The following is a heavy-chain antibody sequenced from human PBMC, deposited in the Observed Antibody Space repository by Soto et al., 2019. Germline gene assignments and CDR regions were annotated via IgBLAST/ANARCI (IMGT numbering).Heavy chain of an antibody. CDR2: IYYSGST. J-gene: IGHJ4*02. CDR1: GGSISSYY. D-gene: IGHD4-4*01. CDR3: ARDSNDYRSGSYFDY. Sequence: TSETLSLTCTVSGGSISSYYWSWIRQPPGKGLEWIGYIYYSGSTNYNPSLKSRVTISVDTSKNQFSLKLSSVTAADMAVYYCARDSNDYRSGSYFDYWGQGTLVTVSS. V-gene: IGHV4-59*01.